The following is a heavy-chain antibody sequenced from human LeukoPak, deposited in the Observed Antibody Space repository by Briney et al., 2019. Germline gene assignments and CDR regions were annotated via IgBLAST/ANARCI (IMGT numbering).Heavy chain of an antibody. CDR1: GYTFTGYY. Sequence: ASVKVSCKASGYTFTGYYMHWVRQAPGQGLEWMGWINPNSGGTNYAQKFQGRVTMTRDTSISTAHMELSRLRSDDTAVYYCARGYCSGGSCYTEINWFDPWGQGTLVTVSS. CDR2: INPNSGGT. V-gene: IGHV1-2*02. J-gene: IGHJ5*02. D-gene: IGHD2-15*01. CDR3: ARGYCSGGSCYTEINWFDP.